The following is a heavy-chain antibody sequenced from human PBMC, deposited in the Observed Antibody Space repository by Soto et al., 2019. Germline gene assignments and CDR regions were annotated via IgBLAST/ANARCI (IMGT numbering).Heavy chain of an antibody. Sequence: EVQLLESGGGFIHPGGSLRLSCAASGFSFSSFAMNWVRQAPGKGLEWVSIISGSADSTFYADSVKGRFTISRDNSKSTLYLQINSLRAEDKAVYYCAKRRGAMIYAISVYGMDVWGQGTTVTVS. D-gene: IGHD2-8*01. V-gene: IGHV3-23*01. CDR3: AKRRGAMIYAISVYGMDV. CDR2: ISGSADST. J-gene: IGHJ6*02. CDR1: GFSFSSFA.